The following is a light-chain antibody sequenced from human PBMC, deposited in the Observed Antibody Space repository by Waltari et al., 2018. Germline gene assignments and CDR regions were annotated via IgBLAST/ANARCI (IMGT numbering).Light chain of an antibody. CDR2: DAS. J-gene: IGKJ3*01. Sequence: IVLTQSPATLSLSPGEPATLPSRASHSVGSTLAWYQQKPDQAPRVLIYDASKRATGIPAGFSGSGSGTDFALTISSLDPEDFAVYYCQQRTNWPPIFTFGPGTKVEMK. V-gene: IGKV3-11*01. CDR3: QQRTNWPPIFT. CDR1: HSVGST.